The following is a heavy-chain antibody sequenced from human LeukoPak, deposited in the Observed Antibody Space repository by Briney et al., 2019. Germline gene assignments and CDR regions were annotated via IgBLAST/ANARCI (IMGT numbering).Heavy chain of an antibody. CDR1: GFIFSNYV. V-gene: IGHV3-23*01. J-gene: IGHJ4*02. CDR3: AKTIRGLDIIFDY. D-gene: IGHD3/OR15-3a*01. Sequence: GGSLRLSCAASGFIFSNYVMSWVRQAPGKGLEWVSGISGNGGSTDYADSVKGRFTISRDNPKNTLYLQMNSLRAEDTAVYYCAKTIRGLDIIFDYWGQGTLVTVSS. CDR2: ISGNGGST.